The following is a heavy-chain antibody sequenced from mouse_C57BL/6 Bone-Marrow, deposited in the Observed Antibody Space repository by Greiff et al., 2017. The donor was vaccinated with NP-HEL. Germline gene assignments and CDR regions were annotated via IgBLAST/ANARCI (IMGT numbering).Heavy chain of an antibody. Sequence: EVKLQESGPGLVKPSQSLSLTCSVTGYSITSGYYWNWIRQFPGNKLEWMGYISYDGSNNYNPSLKNRISITRDTSKNQFFLKLNSVTTEDTATYYCARDTVYGSSDYYAMDYWGQGTSVTVSS. CDR2: ISYDGSN. J-gene: IGHJ4*01. D-gene: IGHD1-1*01. CDR3: ARDTVYGSSDYYAMDY. CDR1: GYSITSGYY. V-gene: IGHV3-6*01.